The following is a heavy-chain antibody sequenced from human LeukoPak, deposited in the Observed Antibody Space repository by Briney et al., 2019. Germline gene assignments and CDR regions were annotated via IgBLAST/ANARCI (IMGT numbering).Heavy chain of an antibody. CDR2: IYYSGST. V-gene: IGHV4-39*07. CDR1: GGSISSSSYY. Sequence: SETLSLTCTVSGGSISSSSYYWGWIRQPPGKGLEWIGSIYYSGSTYYNPSLKSRVTIPVDTSKNQFSLKLSSVTAADTAVYYCARDRVFGYYDSSGYYSDAFDIWGQGTMVTVSS. CDR3: ARDRVFGYYDSSGYYSDAFDI. J-gene: IGHJ3*02. D-gene: IGHD3-22*01.